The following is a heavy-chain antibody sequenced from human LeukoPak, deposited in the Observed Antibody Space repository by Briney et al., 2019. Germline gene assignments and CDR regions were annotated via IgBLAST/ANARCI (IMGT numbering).Heavy chain of an antibody. V-gene: IGHV1-18*01. Sequence: ASVKVSCKASGYTFTSYAMHWVRQAPGQRLEWMGWISAYNGNTNYAQKLQGRVTMTTDTSTSTAYMELRSLRSDDTAVYYCARVVGAAAGYYYYYGMDVWGQGTTVTVSS. CDR1: GYTFTSYA. CDR2: ISAYNGNT. CDR3: ARVVGAAAGYYYYYGMDV. D-gene: IGHD6-13*01. J-gene: IGHJ6*02.